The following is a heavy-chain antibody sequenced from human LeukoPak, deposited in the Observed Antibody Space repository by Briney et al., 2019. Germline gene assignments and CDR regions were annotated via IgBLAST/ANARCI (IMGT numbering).Heavy chain of an antibody. Sequence: GGSLRLSCAASGFTFSSYAMSWVRQAPGKGLEWVSAISGSGGSTYYADSVKGRFTISRDNSKNTLYLQMNSLRAEGTAVYYCAKAWNFWSGYLDYWGQGTLVTVSS. CDR3: AKAWNFWSGYLDY. CDR2: ISGSGGST. V-gene: IGHV3-23*01. CDR1: GFTFSSYA. J-gene: IGHJ4*02. D-gene: IGHD3-3*01.